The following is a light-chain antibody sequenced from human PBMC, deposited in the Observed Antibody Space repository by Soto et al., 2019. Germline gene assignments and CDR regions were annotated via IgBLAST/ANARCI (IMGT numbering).Light chain of an antibody. V-gene: IGKV3-11*01. Sequence: EIVLTQSPATLSLSPGERATLSCRASQSVSSYLAWYQQKPGQSPRLLIYDASNRATGIPARFSGSGSWTDFTLTIISLESEHFAVYYCQQRSNWPPYTFGQGTKLEIK. J-gene: IGKJ2*01. CDR3: QQRSNWPPYT. CDR1: QSVSSY. CDR2: DAS.